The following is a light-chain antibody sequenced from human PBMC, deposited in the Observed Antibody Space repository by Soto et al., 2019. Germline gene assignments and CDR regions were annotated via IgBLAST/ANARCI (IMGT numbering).Light chain of an antibody. CDR2: DAS. V-gene: IGKV3-11*01. CDR3: QQRSNWPPWT. CDR1: QSVSSY. J-gene: IGKJ1*01. Sequence: IVLTPSPATLSLSPGERATLSCRASQSVSSYLAWYQQKPGQAPRLLIYDASNSATGIPARFSGSGSGTDFTLTISSLEPEDFAVYYCQQRSNWPPWTFGQGTKVDIK.